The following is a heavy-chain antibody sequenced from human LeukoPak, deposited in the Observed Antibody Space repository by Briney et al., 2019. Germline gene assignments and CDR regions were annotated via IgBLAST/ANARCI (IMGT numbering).Heavy chain of an antibody. D-gene: IGHD5-18*01. CDR1: GYTFTTYG. CDR3: ARDRMDTGTYFDY. J-gene: IGHJ4*02. V-gene: IGHV1-18*01. CDR2: ISTYNGNT. Sequence: ASVRVSCKSSGYTFTTYGITWVRQAPGQGLEWMGWISTYNGNTNYAQKLQGRVTMTTDTSTSTAYMELRSLRSDDTAMYYCARDRMDTGTYFDYWGQGTLVTVSS.